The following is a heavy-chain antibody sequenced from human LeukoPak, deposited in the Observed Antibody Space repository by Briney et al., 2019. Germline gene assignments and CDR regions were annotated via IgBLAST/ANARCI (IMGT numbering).Heavy chain of an antibody. Sequence: GASVKISCKDSGYTFTSYAIHWVRQAPGQRLEWMGWINAGNGNTQYSQKFQGRVTITRDTSASTAYMELSSLRSEDTAVYYCARGVLREQQLGLDYWGQGTLVTVSS. CDR3: ARGVLREQQLGLDY. CDR1: GYTFTSYA. D-gene: IGHD6-13*01. V-gene: IGHV1-3*01. J-gene: IGHJ4*02. CDR2: INAGNGNT.